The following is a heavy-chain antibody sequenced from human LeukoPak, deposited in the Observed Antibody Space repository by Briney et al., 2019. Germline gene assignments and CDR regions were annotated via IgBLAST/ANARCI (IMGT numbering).Heavy chain of an antibody. CDR1: GGSFGDTTYF. J-gene: IGHJ4*02. Sequence: SETLSLTCTVSGGSFGDTTYFWGWIRQPPGRGLEWIANIYYSGKAYYSPSLKSRVTISADMSRNQFFLRLGSVTAADTAVYYCTRHSGPAAAADYWGQGTLVTVSS. CDR2: IYYSGKA. V-gene: IGHV4-39*01. CDR3: TRHSGPAAAADY. D-gene: IGHD6-13*01.